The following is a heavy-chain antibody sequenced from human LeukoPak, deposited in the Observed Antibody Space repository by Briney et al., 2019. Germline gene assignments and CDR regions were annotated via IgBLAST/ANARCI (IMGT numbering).Heavy chain of an antibody. D-gene: IGHD3-22*01. J-gene: IGHJ3*02. CDR2: ISGSGGST. CDR3: ARTRTAYYYDSSGSDWAFDI. Sequence: GGSLRLSCAASGFTFSSYAMSWVRQALGKGLEWVSAISGSGGSTYYADSVKGRFTISRDNSKNTLYLQMNSLRAEDTAVYYCARTRTAYYYDSSGSDWAFDIWGQGTMVTVSS. CDR1: GFTFSSYA. V-gene: IGHV3-23*01.